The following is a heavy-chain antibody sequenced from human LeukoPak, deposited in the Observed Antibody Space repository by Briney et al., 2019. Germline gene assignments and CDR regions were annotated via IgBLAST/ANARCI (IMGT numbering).Heavy chain of an antibody. Sequence: GGSLRLSCAASGFTFSSYDMDWVRQATGKGLEWVSAIGTAGDTYYPGSVKGRFTISRENAKNTLCLQMNSLRAGDTAVYYCARGTRLGVVDYWGQGTLVTVSS. J-gene: IGHJ4*02. CDR3: ARGTRLGVVDY. CDR1: GFTFSSYD. CDR2: IGTAGDT. D-gene: IGHD3-16*01. V-gene: IGHV3-13*01.